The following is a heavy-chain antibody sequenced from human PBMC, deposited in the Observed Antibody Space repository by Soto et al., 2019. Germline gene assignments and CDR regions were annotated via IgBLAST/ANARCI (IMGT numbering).Heavy chain of an antibody. CDR2: ISGSGGST. J-gene: IGHJ4*02. D-gene: IGHD3-22*01. CDR1: GFTFSSYA. Sequence: SCAASGFTFSSYAMSWVRQAPGKGLEWVSAISGSGGSTYYADSVKGRFTISRDNSKNTLYLQMNSLRAEDTAVYYCAKYLRVYDSTRPPYDYWGQGTLVTVSS. CDR3: AKYLRVYDSTRPPYDY. V-gene: IGHV3-23*01.